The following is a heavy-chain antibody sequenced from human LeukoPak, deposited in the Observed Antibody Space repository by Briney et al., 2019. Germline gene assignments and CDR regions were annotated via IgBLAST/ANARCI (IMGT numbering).Heavy chain of an antibody. CDR1: GYTFTSYD. CDR3: ARSTITMVRGVIFYYFDY. V-gene: IGHV1-8*01. J-gene: IGHJ4*02. CDR2: MNPNSGNT. D-gene: IGHD3-10*01. Sequence: ASVKVSCKASGYTFTSYDINWVRQATGQGLEWMGWMNPNSGNTGYAQKFQGRVTMTRNTSISTAYMELSSLRSEDTAVYYCARSTITMVRGVIFYYFDYWGQGTLATVSS.